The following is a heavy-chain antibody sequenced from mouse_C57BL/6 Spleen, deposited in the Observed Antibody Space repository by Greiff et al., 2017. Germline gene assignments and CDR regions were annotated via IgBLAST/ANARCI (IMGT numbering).Heavy chain of an antibody. Sequence: QVQLKESGPELVKPGASVKISCKASGYAFSSSWMNWVKQRPGKGLEWIGRIYPGDGDTNYNGKFKGKATLTADKSSSTAYMQLSSLTSEDSAVYFCAVYYYGSSYDYYAMDYWGQGTSVTVSS. D-gene: IGHD1-1*01. CDR3: AVYYYGSSYDYYAMDY. CDR2: IYPGDGDT. J-gene: IGHJ4*01. CDR1: GYAFSSSW. V-gene: IGHV1-82*01.